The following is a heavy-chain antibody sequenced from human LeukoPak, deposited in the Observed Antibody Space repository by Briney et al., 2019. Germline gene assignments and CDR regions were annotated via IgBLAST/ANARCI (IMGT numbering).Heavy chain of an antibody. CDR2: ISYDGSNK. CDR1: GFTFSSYG. Sequence: GWSLRLSCAASGFTFSSYGMHWVRQAPGKGLEWVAVISYDGSNKYYADCVKGRFTISRDNSKNTLYLQMNSLRAEDTAVYYCAKGRQYIVRGVNAYSGNDYWGQGTLVTVSS. CDR3: AKGRQYIVRGVNAYSGNDY. J-gene: IGHJ4*02. D-gene: IGHD3-10*01. V-gene: IGHV3-30*18.